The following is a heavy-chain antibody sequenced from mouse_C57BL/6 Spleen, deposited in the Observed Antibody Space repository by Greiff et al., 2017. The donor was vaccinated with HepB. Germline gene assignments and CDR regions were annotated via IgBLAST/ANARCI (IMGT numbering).Heavy chain of an antibody. CDR1: GFTFSSYA. J-gene: IGHJ2*01. Sequence: EVKLMESGEGLVKPGGSLKLSCAASGFTFSSYAMSWVRQTPEKRLEWVAYISSGGDYIYYADTVKGRFTISRDNARNTLYLQMSSLKSEDTAMYYCTREGDYGSSDFDYWGQGTTLTVSS. CDR3: TREGDYGSSDFDY. CDR2: ISSGGDYI. V-gene: IGHV5-9-1*02. D-gene: IGHD1-1*01.